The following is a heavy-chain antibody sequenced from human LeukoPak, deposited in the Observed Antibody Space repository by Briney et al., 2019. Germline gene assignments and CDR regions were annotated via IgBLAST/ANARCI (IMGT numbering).Heavy chain of an antibody. Sequence: GGSLRLSCAASGFTVSSSYMSWVRQAPGKGLEWVSVIYSNGDTYYPESVKGRFTISRDNSKNTLYLQMRSLRAEDTAVYYCAGDSLSPPQGDSWGQGTLVTVSS. CDR1: GFTVSSSY. J-gene: IGHJ4*02. V-gene: IGHV3-53*01. CDR2: IYSNGDT. D-gene: IGHD2/OR15-2a*01. CDR3: AGDSLSPPQGDS.